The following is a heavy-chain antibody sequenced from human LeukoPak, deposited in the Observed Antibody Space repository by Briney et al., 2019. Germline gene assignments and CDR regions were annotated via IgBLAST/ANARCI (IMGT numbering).Heavy chain of an antibody. V-gene: IGHV3-9*01. Sequence: SLRLSCAASRFTFDDYAMHWVRQAPGKGLEWVSGISWNSGSIGYADSVKGRFTISRDNAKNSLYLQMNSLRAEDTALYYCAKDILGRGVTATSTRIDYWGQGTLVTVSS. CDR3: AKDILGRGVTATSTRIDY. CDR1: RFTFDDYA. D-gene: IGHD2-21*02. CDR2: ISWNSGSI. J-gene: IGHJ4*02.